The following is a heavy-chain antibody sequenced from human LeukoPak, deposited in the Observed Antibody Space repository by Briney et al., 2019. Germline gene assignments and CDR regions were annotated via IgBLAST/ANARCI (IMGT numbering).Heavy chain of an antibody. J-gene: IGHJ4*02. D-gene: IGHD3-3*01. CDR1: GGSISSGDYY. CDR3: ARVYDFWSGYYPGGPILDY. V-gene: IGHV4-30-4*08. Sequence: SQTLSLTCTVSGGSISSGDYYWSWIRQPPGKGLGWIGYIYYSGSTYYNPSLKSRVTISVDTSKNQFSLKLSSVTAADTAVYYCARVYDFWSGYYPGGPILDYWGQGTLVTVSS. CDR2: IYYSGST.